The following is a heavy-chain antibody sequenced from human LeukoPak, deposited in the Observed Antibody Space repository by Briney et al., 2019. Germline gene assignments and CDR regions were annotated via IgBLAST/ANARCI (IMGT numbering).Heavy chain of an antibody. CDR3: ARSRALYSSGWYSLDY. V-gene: IGHV4-59*01. J-gene: IGHJ4*02. CDR2: IYCSGST. Sequence: PSETLSLTCTVSGGSISSYYWSWIRQPPGKGLEWIGYIYCSGSTNYNPSLKSRVTISVDTSKNQFSLKLSSVTAADTAVYYCARSRALYSSGWYSLDYWGQGTLVTVSS. CDR1: GGSISSYY. D-gene: IGHD6-19*01.